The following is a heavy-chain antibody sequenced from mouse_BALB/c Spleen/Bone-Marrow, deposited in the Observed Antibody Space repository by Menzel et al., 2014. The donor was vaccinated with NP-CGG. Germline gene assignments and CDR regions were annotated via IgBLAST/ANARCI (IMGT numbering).Heavy chain of an antibody. CDR3: ARQGHCYGYSYAMDY. CDR1: GYSFTGYT. CDR2: INPYNGGT. J-gene: IGHJ4*01. Sequence: VQLQQSGPELVKPGASMKISCKASGYSFTGYTMNWVKQSHGKNLEWIGLINPYNGGTNYNQKFKGRATLTVDKSSSTAYMELLSLTSEDSAVYYCARQGHCYGYSYAMDYWGQGTSVTVSS. D-gene: IGHD1-2*01. V-gene: IGHV1-18*01.